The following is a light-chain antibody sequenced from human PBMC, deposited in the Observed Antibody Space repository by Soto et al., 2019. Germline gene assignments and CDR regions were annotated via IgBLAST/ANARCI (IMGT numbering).Light chain of an antibody. CDR1: QSVSSSY. V-gene: IGKV3-20*01. CDR3: QQYGNSPLT. CDR2: GAS. J-gene: IGKJ4*01. Sequence: EIVLTQSPGTLSLSPGERATLSCRASQSVSSSYLAWYQQRPGQAPRLLIYGASNRATGIPDRFSGSGSGTDFTLTISRLEPEDFAVYFCQQYGNSPLTFGGGNKVEIK.